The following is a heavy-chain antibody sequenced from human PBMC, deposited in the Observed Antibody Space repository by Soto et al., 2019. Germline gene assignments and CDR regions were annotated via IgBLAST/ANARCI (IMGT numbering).Heavy chain of an antibody. J-gene: IGHJ6*02. V-gene: IGHV3-23*01. CDR1: GFTFSSFA. Sequence: VSLRLSCTASGFTFSSFAMSWVRQAPGKGLEWVSCIDGRGGGIYYADSVKGRFTISRDNSKNTLYLQMNSLRAEDTAVYYCAREACTNGVCYYYYGMDVWGQGTTVTVSS. CDR2: IDGRGGGI. D-gene: IGHD2-8*01. CDR3: AREACTNGVCYYYYGMDV.